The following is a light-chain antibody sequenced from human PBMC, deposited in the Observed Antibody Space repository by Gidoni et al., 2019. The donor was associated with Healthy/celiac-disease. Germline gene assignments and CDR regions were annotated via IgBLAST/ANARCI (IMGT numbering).Light chain of an antibody. J-gene: IGLJ2*01. V-gene: IGLV1-47*01. CDR3: AAWDDSLSGHVV. CDR1: SSNIGSNY. Sequence: QSVLTQPPSASGPPGPRVTISCSGSSSNIGSNYVYWYQQLPGTAPKLLIYRNNQRPSGVPDRFSGSKSGTSASLASSGLRSEDEADYYCAAWDDSLSGHVVFGGGTKLTV. CDR2: RNN.